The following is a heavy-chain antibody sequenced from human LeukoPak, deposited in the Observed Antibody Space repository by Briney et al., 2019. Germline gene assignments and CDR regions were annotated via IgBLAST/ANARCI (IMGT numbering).Heavy chain of an antibody. CDR1: GGSISSYY. CDR3: VRWYYYGSGSPGFDP. J-gene: IGHJ5*02. Sequence: SETLSLTCTVSGGSISSYYWSWIRQPPGKGLEWIGYIYYSGSTNYNPSLKSRVTISVDTSKNQFSLELSSVTAADTAVYYCVRWYYYGSGSPGFDPWGQGTLVTASS. CDR2: IYYSGST. V-gene: IGHV4-59*01. D-gene: IGHD3-10*01.